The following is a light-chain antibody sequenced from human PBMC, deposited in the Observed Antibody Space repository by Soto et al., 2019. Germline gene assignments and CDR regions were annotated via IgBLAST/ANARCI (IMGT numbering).Light chain of an antibody. V-gene: IGLV2-14*03. Sequence: QSALTQPASVSGSPGQSLTISCTGTSSDVGGYKYVSWYQQHPGKAPKLLIYDVTNRPSGVSNRFSGSKSGNTASLTISGLQAEDEADYYCSSYTSSSTPVVFGGGTKLTVL. J-gene: IGLJ3*02. CDR2: DVT. CDR3: SSYTSSSTPVV. CDR1: SSDVGGYKY.